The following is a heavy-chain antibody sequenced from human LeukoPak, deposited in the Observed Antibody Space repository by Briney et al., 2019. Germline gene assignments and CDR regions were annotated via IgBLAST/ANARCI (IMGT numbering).Heavy chain of an antibody. CDR2: IYYSGST. V-gene: IGHV4-59*01. CDR3: ARSGSYHNNFDY. CDR1: GGSISSYY. Sequence: SETLSLTCTVSGGSISSYYWSWIRQPPGKGPEWIGYIYYSGSTNYNPSLKSRVTISVDTSKNQFSLKLNSVTAADTAVYYCARSGSYHNNFDYWGQGTLVTVSS. D-gene: IGHD1-26*01. J-gene: IGHJ4*02.